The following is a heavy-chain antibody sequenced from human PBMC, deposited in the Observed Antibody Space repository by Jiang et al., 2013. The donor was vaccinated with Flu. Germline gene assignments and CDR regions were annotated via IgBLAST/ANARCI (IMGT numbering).Heavy chain of an antibody. CDR1: TLSSYA. J-gene: IGHJ6*02. CDR3: ATEEVGMPTAEPYFTYKHMDA. CDR2: IIPTVGTT. V-gene: IGHV1-69*01. D-gene: IGHD5-18*01. Sequence: TLSSYAFSWVRQAPGQGLEWMGGIIPTVGTTTYAQKFQDRVTITADESTFTAYMELSSLTSEDTAVYYCATEEVGMPTAEPYFTYKHMDAWGQGTTVSVSS.